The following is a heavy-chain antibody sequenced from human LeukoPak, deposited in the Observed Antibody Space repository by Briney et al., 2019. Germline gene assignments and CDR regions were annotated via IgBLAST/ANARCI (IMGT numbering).Heavy chain of an antibody. CDR3: ASKWLGLNY. V-gene: IGHV4-4*02. CDR2: IYHSGST. Sequence: ASETLSLTCAVSGGSISSSNWWSWVRQPPGKGLEWIGEIYHSGSTNYFPSLKSRVTISVDKSKNQFSLRLSSVTTADTAVYYCASKWLGLNYWGQGTLVTVSS. D-gene: IGHD6-19*01. J-gene: IGHJ4*02. CDR1: GGSISSSNW.